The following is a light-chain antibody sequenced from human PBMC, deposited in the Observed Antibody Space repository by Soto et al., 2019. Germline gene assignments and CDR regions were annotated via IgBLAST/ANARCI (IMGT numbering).Light chain of an antibody. CDR1: QSVNTF. Sequence: EIVLTQSPGTLSLSPGERATLSCRASQSVNTFLAWYQQKPGQAPRLLIYDASNRASGIPARFSGSGSGTDFTLTISSLEPGDSAVYYCQQRYNWPPYTFGQGTKVDIK. J-gene: IGKJ2*01. V-gene: IGKV3-11*01. CDR2: DAS. CDR3: QQRYNWPPYT.